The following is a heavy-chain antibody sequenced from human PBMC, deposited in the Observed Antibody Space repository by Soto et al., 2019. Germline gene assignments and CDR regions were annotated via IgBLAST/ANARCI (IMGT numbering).Heavy chain of an antibody. J-gene: IGHJ6*02. CDR2: INPNSGGT. CDR1: GYTFTGYY. CDR3: ARASGGTYYGMDV. D-gene: IGHD6-19*01. V-gene: IGHV1-2*04. Sequence: ASVKVSCKASGYTFTGYYMHWVRQAPGQGLEWMGWINPNSGGTNYAQKFQGWVTMTRDTSISTAYMELSRLRSDDTAVYYCARASGGTYYGMDVWGQGTTVTVSS.